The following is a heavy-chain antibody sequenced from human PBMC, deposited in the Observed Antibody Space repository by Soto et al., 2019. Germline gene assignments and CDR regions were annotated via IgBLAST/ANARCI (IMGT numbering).Heavy chain of an antibody. V-gene: IGHV1-69*06. Sequence: QVQLVQSGAEVKKPGSSVKVSCKASGGTFSSYAISWVRQAPGQGLEWMGGIIPIFGTANYAQKFQGRVTITADKPTSTAYMELSSLRSEDTAVYYCARGGDRGYYDSSGYYPPFDYWGQGTLVTVSS. D-gene: IGHD3-22*01. CDR2: IIPIFGTA. CDR1: GGTFSSYA. CDR3: ARGGDRGYYDSSGYYPPFDY. J-gene: IGHJ4*02.